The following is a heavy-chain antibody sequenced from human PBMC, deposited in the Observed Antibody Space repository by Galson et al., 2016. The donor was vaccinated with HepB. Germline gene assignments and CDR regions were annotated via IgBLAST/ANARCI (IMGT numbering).Heavy chain of an antibody. CDR1: GFTLSSYW. J-gene: IGHJ4*02. V-gene: IGHV3-7*05. CDR2: IKQDGSEE. D-gene: IGHD3-10*01. Sequence: SLRLSCAASGFTLSSYWMSWVRQAPGKGLEWVANIKQDGSEEYYVDSAKGRFTISRDNAKNSLYLQMNSLRAEDTAVYYCARRRGSGSHDYWGQGTLVTVSS. CDR3: ARRRGSGSHDY.